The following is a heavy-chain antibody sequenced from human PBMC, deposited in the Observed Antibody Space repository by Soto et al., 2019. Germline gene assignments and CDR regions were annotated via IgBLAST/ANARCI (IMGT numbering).Heavy chain of an antibody. D-gene: IGHD1-26*01. CDR3: ARDRKGSYSVGFDY. V-gene: IGHV3-33*01. CDR1: GFTFSSYG. CDR2: IWYDGSNK. Sequence: GGSLRLSCAASGFTFSSYGMHWVRQAPGKGLEWVAVIWYDGSNKYYAGSVKGRFTISRDNSKNTLYLQMNSLRAEDTAVYYCARDRKGSYSVGFDYWGQGTLGT. J-gene: IGHJ4*02.